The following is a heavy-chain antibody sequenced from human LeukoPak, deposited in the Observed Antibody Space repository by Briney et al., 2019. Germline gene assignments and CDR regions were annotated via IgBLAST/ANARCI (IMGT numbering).Heavy chain of an antibody. Sequence: GRSLRLSCAASGFTFRSYGMHWVRQAPGKGLEWVAVLSYDGSKKYYADSVKGRFTISRDNSKNTLYLQMNSLRAEDTAVYYCAKDRGGATFDYWGQGTLVTVSS. CDR3: AKDRGGATFDY. CDR2: LSYDGSKK. V-gene: IGHV3-30*18. CDR1: GFTFRSYG. D-gene: IGHD1-26*01. J-gene: IGHJ4*02.